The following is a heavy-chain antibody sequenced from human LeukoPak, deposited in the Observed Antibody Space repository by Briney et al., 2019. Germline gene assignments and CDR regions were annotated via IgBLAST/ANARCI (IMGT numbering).Heavy chain of an antibody. CDR3: AREGAGYFDY. CDR1: GFTFSSYA. CDR2: ISYDGSNK. V-gene: IGHV3-30*04. Sequence: SLRLSCAASGFTFSSYAMHWVRQAPGKGLEWVAVISYDGSNKYYADSVKGRFTISRDNSKNTLYLQMNSLRAEDTAVYYCAREGAGYFDYWGQGTLVTVSS. J-gene: IGHJ4*02. D-gene: IGHD3-10*01.